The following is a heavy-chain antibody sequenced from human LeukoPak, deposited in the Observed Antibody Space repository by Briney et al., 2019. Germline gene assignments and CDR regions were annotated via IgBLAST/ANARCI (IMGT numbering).Heavy chain of an antibody. CDR2: INPNSGGT. D-gene: IGHD3-3*01. V-gene: IGHV1-2*02. Sequence: ASVKVSCKASGYTFTGYYMHWVRQAPGQGLEWMGWINPNSGGTNYAQKFQGRVTMTRDTSISTAYMELSRLRSDGTAVYYCARDYTIFGVVPEYYFDYWGQGTLVTVSS. CDR1: GYTFTGYY. J-gene: IGHJ4*02. CDR3: ARDYTIFGVVPEYYFDY.